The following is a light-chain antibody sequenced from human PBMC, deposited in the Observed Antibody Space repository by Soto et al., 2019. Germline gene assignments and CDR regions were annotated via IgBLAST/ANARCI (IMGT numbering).Light chain of an antibody. CDR1: SSNIGAVYD. CDR3: QSYDSSLSAHVV. J-gene: IGLJ2*01. Sequence: QSVLTQPPSVSGAPGQRVTISCTGSSSNIGAVYDVHWYQQLPGKAPKLLIYGNSNRPSGVPDRFSGSKSGTSASLAITGLQAEDEADYYCQSYDSSLSAHVVFGGGTKLTVL. V-gene: IGLV1-40*01. CDR2: GNS.